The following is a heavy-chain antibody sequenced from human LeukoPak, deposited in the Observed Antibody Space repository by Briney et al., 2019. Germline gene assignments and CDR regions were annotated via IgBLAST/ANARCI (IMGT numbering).Heavy chain of an antibody. Sequence: PSETLSLTCTVSGGSIDSNSWTWIRQPPGKGLEWIGYIYYSGTTNYNPSLKSRVTMSVDMSKNQFSLKLSSVTAADTAVYYCARVRSSGYPPPPAFDYWGQGTLVTVSS. D-gene: IGHD3-22*01. CDR2: IYYSGTT. V-gene: IGHV4-59*01. J-gene: IGHJ4*02. CDR3: ARVRSSGYPPPPAFDY. CDR1: GGSIDSNS.